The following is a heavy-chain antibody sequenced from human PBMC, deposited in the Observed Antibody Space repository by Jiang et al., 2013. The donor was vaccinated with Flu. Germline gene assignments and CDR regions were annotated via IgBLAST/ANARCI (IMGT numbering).Heavy chain of an antibody. Sequence: GAEVKKPGSSVKVSCKASGGTFSSYAINWVRQAPGQGLEWMGRIIPILEIANYTQKFQDRVTFTADKSTSTAYMELSSLSFEDTAVYYCARVGVTYSSGWNWFDPGAREPWSPSP. V-gene: IGHV1-69*04. CDR2: IIPILEIA. CDR3: ARVGVTYSSGWNWFDP. D-gene: IGHD6-19*01. CDR1: GGTFSSYA. J-gene: IGHJ5*02.